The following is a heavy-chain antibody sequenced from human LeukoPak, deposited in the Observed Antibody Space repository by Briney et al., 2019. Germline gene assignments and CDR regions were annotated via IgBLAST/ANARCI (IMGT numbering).Heavy chain of an antibody. CDR1: GFTFSSYA. J-gene: IGHJ4*02. V-gene: IGHV3-30*03. CDR2: ISYDGSDK. Sequence: GGSLRLSCAASGFTFSSYAMSWVRQAPGKGLEWVAVISYDGSDKYYADSVEGRFTISRDTSKNTLFLQMNSLRAEDTAVYYCARGQPGVAAAGNLDYWGQGTLVTVSS. D-gene: IGHD6-13*01. CDR3: ARGQPGVAAAGNLDY.